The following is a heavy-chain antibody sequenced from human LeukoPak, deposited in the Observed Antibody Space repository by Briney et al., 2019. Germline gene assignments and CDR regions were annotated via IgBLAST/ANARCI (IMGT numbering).Heavy chain of an antibody. D-gene: IGHD2-2*01. J-gene: IGHJ4*02. CDR3: ARVGVEVDCSSTSCYRGLDY. V-gene: IGHV3-48*01. Sequence: GGSPRLSCAGSGFPFRSFNLDWVRPAPGEGVEGVSFLSCRCSTIYYADSVKGRFTISRDNAKNSLYLQMNSLRAEDTAVYYCARVGVEVDCSSTSCYRGLDYWGQGTLVTVSS. CDR1: GFPFRSFN. CDR2: LSCRCSTI.